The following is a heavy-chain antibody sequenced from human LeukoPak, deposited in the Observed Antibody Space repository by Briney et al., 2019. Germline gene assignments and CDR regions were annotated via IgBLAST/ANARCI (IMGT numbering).Heavy chain of an antibody. D-gene: IGHD5-18*01. CDR1: GFTFSTCA. CDR3: VKEPRGYSFRFDI. Sequence: GGSLRLSCAASGFTFSTCAINWVRQAPGKGLEWVSAISGSGSKTFYADSVKGRFTIFRENSKTTLYLQMNRLRPEDTAVYYCVKEPRGYSFRFDIWGQETMVTVSS. CDR2: ISGSGSKT. V-gene: IGHV3-23*01. J-gene: IGHJ3*02.